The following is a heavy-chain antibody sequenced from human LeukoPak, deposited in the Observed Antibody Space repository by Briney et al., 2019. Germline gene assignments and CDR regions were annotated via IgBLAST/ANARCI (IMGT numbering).Heavy chain of an antibody. Sequence: PSETLSLTCTVSGGSITSSTYSWGWIRQPPGKGLEWTGGISYSGSPYYNPSLESRVTVSVDTSKNQFSLKLTSVTAADTAVYYCARALNPLPGTYYFDYWGQGTLVTVSS. V-gene: IGHV4-39*07. CDR3: ARALNPLPGTYYFDY. CDR2: ISYSGSP. CDR1: GGSITSSTYS. J-gene: IGHJ4*02. D-gene: IGHD2-15*01.